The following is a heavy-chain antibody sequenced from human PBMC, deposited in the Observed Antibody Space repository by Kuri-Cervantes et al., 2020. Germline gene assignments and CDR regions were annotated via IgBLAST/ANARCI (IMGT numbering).Heavy chain of an antibody. D-gene: IGHD3-10*01. J-gene: IGHJ5*02. CDR3: ARDQDYYGSGGWFDP. V-gene: IGHV3-7*01. CDR2: IKQDGSEK. Sequence: GESLKISCAASGFTFSSYWMSWVRQAPGKGLEWVANIKQDGSEKYYVDSVKGRFTISRDNAKNSLYLQMNSLRAEDTAVYYCARDQDYYGSGGWFDPWGQGTLVTVSS. CDR1: GFTFSSYW.